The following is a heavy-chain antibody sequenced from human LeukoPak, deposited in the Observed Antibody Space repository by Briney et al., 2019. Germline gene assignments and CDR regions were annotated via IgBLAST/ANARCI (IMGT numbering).Heavy chain of an antibody. J-gene: IGHJ4*02. CDR2: ISYSGDTI. CDR1: EFTFSDYY. D-gene: IGHD6-13*01. V-gene: IGHV3-11*01. Sequence: GGSLRLSCAASEFTFSDYYMSWIRQAPGKGLEWGSYISYSGDTIYYADSVKGRFTVSRDNAKNSLYLQMNSLRAEETAVYYCARLGIITAAGSNDYWGQGTLVTVSS. CDR3: ARLGIITAAGSNDY.